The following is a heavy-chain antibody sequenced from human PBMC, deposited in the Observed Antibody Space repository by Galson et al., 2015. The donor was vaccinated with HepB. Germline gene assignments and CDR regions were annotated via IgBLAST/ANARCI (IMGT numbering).Heavy chain of an antibody. CDR3: ARGQGRFGELSENWFDP. J-gene: IGHJ5*02. V-gene: IGHV5-10-1*01. CDR2: IDPSDSYT. Sequence: QSGAEVKKPGESLRISCKGSGYSFTSYWISWVRQMPGKGLEWMGRIDPSDSYTNYSPPFQGHVTISADKSISTAYLQWSSLKASDTAMYYCARGQGRFGELSENWFDPWGQGTLVTVSS. D-gene: IGHD3-10*01. CDR1: GYSFTSYW.